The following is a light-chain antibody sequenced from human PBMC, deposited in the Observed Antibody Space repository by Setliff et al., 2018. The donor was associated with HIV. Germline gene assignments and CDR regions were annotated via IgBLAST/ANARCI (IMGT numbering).Light chain of an antibody. V-gene: IGLV1-47*01. CDR1: SSNIGSNY. CDR2: TNN. CDR3: ASWDDSLSGVV. J-gene: IGLJ3*02. Sequence: QSVLTQPPSASGTPGQRVTISCSGTSSNIGSNYVYWYQQLPGTAPKLLIYTNNQRPSGVPDRFSGSQSGTSASLAISGLLSEDEADYYCASWDDSLSGVVFGGGTQLTV.